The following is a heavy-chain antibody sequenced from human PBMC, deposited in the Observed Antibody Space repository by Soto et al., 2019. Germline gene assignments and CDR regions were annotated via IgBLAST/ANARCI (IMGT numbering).Heavy chain of an antibody. D-gene: IGHD6-19*01. J-gene: IGHJ1*01. CDR2: ISGSGGST. V-gene: IGHV3-23*01. CDR1: GCTFNSYA. Sequence: PCVLMRLPWTAAGCTFNSYAMSWVRKNPGKGLEWVSAISGSGGSTYYADSVKGRFTISRDNSKNTLYLQMNSLRAEDTAVYYCASSQWLVAEYFQHWGQGTLVTVSS. CDR3: ASSQWLVAEYFQH.